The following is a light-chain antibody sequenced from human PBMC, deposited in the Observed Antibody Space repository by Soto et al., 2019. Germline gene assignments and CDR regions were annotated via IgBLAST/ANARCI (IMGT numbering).Light chain of an antibody. V-gene: IGKV3-15*01. Sequence: EIVMTQSPATLSVSPGERATLSCRASQSVSSNLAWYQQKPGQAPRLLIYGASTRATGIPARFSGSGSGTEFTRTISSLPSEDFAVYYCQQYNNWPPYTFGQWTKLEIK. CDR2: GAS. CDR1: QSVSSN. J-gene: IGKJ2*01. CDR3: QQYNNWPPYT.